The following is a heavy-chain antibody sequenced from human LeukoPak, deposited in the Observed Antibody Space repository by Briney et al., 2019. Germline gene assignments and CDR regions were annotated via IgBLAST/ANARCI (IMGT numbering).Heavy chain of an antibody. CDR3: ARLPMDIYYYYYGMDV. V-gene: IGHV5-10-1*01. J-gene: IGHJ6*02. D-gene: IGHD3/OR15-3a*01. Sequence: GESLQISCKGSGYSFTSYWISWVRQMPGKGLEWMGRIDPSDSYTNYGPSFQGHVTISADKSISTAYLQWSSLKASDTAMYYCARLPMDIYYYYYGMDVWGQGTTVTVSS. CDR2: IDPSDSYT. CDR1: GYSFTSYW.